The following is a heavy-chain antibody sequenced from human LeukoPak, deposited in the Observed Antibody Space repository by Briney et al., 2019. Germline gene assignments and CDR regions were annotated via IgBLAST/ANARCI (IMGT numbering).Heavy chain of an antibody. CDR2: IYHSGTA. J-gene: IGHJ4*02. D-gene: IGHD6-19*01. CDR3: ARGGQWLGALY. Sequence: SETLSLTCAVSGGSISSSGYSWNWIRQPPGKGLEWIGYIYHSGTAYYNPSLKSRVTMSLDGSKNQFSLRLTSVTAADTAVYYCARGGQWLGALYWGQGTLVTVSS. CDR1: GGSISSSGYS. V-gene: IGHV4-30-2*01.